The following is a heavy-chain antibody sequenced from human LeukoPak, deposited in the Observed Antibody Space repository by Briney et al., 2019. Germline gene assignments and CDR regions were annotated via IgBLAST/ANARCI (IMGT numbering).Heavy chain of an antibody. CDR1: GGSISTYY. D-gene: IGHD3-9*01. V-gene: IGHV4-59*01. Sequence: SETLSLTCAVSGGSISTYYWSWVRQPPGKGLEWIGYIFHSGTTNYNPSLKSRVTISLDASKSQFSLRLSSMTAADTAVYYCGLGDTYYNGMDVWGQGTTVTVSS. CDR2: IFHSGTT. CDR3: GLGDTYYNGMDV. J-gene: IGHJ6*02.